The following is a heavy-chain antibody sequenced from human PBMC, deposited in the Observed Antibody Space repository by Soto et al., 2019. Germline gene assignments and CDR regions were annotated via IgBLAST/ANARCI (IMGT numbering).Heavy chain of an antibody. CDR1: GYNFTNFG. Sequence: ASVKVSCKTSGYNFTNFGISWVRQAPGQGLEWMGWISAYEGNTNHAQKFQGRVTMTTDTSTSTAYMELRSLTSDDTAVYYCARDLTIVTSVYYYYGMDVWGQGTTVTVS. V-gene: IGHV1-18*01. D-gene: IGHD4-4*01. J-gene: IGHJ6*02. CDR2: ISAYEGNT. CDR3: ARDLTIVTSVYYYYGMDV.